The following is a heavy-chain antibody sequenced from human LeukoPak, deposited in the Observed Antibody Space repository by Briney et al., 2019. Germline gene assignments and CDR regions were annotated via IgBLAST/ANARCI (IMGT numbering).Heavy chain of an antibody. J-gene: IGHJ5*02. D-gene: IGHD3-22*01. Sequence: PGGSLRLSCAASGFTFSSYAMSWVRQAPGKGLEWVSAIDGSGGSTYYADSVKGRFTISRDNSKNTLYLQMNSLGAEDTAVYYCATDRNYYDSSGYAFSWGQGTLVTVSS. CDR3: ATDRNYYDSSGYAFS. CDR1: GFTFSSYA. V-gene: IGHV3-23*01. CDR2: IDGSGGST.